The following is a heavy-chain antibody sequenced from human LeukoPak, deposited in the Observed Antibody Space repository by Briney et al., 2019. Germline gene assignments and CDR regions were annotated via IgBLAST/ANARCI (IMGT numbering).Heavy chain of an antibody. CDR3: ARIKSDYNNYYNY. V-gene: IGHV1-69*06. CDR2: IIPIFGTA. Sequence: ASVKVSCKASGGTFSSYAIGWVRQAPGQGLEWMGGIIPIFGTANYAQKFQGRVTITADKSTSTAYMELSSLRSEDTALYYCARIKSDYNNYYNYWGQGTLVTVSS. CDR1: GGTFSSYA. D-gene: IGHD4-11*01. J-gene: IGHJ4*02.